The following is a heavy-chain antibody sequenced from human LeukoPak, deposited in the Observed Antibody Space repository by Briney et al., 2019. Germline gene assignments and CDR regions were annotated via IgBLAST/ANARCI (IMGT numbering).Heavy chain of an antibody. Sequence: SLRLSCAASGFIFSSWDMHWVRQAPGKGLEWVADIHYDGGNTHYADSVKGRFTISRDNPKNTLDLQINSLRAEDTAVYYCARARKTKGGMDVWGQGTTVTVSS. CDR1: GFIFSSWD. D-gene: IGHD1-1*01. V-gene: IGHV3-33*01. CDR3: ARARKTKGGMDV. CDR2: IHYDGGNT. J-gene: IGHJ6*02.